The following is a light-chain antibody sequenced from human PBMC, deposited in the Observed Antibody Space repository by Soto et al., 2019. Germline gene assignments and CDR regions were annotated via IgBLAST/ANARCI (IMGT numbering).Light chain of an antibody. J-gene: IGKJ1*01. CDR2: DVS. V-gene: IGKV1-5*01. Sequence: DIQMTQSPSTVSAYVGDSVTITCRASQSITTWLAWYQQRPGKAPKLLIYDVSSLQSGVPSRFSGSGSGTEFTLTSSSLQPDDFATDYCQHYIMYSPWTFRQGTKGEIK. CDR1: QSITTW. CDR3: QHYIMYSPWT.